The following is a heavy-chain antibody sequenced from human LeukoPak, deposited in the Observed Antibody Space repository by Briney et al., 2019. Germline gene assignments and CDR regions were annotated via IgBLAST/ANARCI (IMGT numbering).Heavy chain of an antibody. CDR1: GFTFSSYE. D-gene: IGHD1-26*01. CDR3: ARDRRAHS. CDR2: ISNSGSAI. V-gene: IGHV3-48*03. J-gene: IGHJ4*02. Sequence: GGSLRLSCAASGFTFSSYEINWVRQAPGKGLEWVSYISNSGSAIYYADSVKGRFTVSRDNAKNSLYLQMNSLRAEDTAVYYCARDRRAHSWGQGTLVTVSS.